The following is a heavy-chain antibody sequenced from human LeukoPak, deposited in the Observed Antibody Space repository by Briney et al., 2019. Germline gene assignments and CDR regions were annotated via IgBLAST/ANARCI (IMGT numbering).Heavy chain of an antibody. CDR3: ARDTYYYDSSGSYYFDY. Sequence: SETLSLTCTVSGGSISSYYWSWIRQPPGKGLEWIGYIYYSGSTNYNPSLKSRVTISVDTSKNQFSLKLSSVTAADAAVYYCARDTYYYDSSGSYYFDYWGQGTLVTVSS. J-gene: IGHJ4*02. CDR2: IYYSGST. CDR1: GGSISSYY. D-gene: IGHD3-22*01. V-gene: IGHV4-59*01.